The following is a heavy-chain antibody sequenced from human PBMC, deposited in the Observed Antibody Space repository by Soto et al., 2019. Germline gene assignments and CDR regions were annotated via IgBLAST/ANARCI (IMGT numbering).Heavy chain of an antibody. CDR3: AKVFSPEGGNYFDY. Sequence: LRLSCAASGFRFSNYAMNWVRQAPGRGLEWVSAISNSFSDGNTHYADSVKGRFTISRHNDKNTVFLEMNGLRAEDTAVYYCAKVFSPEGGNYFDYWGQGTLVTVSS. CDR2: ISNSFSDGNT. J-gene: IGHJ4*02. CDR1: GFRFSNYA. V-gene: IGHV3-23*01.